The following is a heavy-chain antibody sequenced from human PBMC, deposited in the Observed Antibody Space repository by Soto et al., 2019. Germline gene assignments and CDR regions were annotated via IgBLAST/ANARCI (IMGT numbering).Heavy chain of an antibody. CDR3: AKVFSPEGGNYFDY. Sequence: LRLSCAASGFRFSNYAMNWVRQAPGRGLEWVSAISNSFSDGNTHYADSVKGRFTISRHNDKNTVFLEMNGLRAEDTAVYYCAKVFSPEGGNYFDYWGQGTLVTVSS. CDR2: ISNSFSDGNT. J-gene: IGHJ4*02. CDR1: GFRFSNYA. V-gene: IGHV3-23*01.